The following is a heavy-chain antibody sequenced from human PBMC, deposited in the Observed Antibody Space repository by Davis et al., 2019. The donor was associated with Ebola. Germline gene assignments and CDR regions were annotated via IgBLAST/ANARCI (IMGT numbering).Heavy chain of an antibody. V-gene: IGHV1-8*01. J-gene: IGHJ5*02. CDR2: MNTNSGNT. CDR3: ARWVLSPANWFDP. D-gene: IGHD2-2*01. Sequence: ASVKVSCKASGYTFTSYDINWVRQATGQGLEWMGWMNTNSGNTGYAQKFQGRVTMTRNTSISTAYMELSSLRSEDTAVYYCARWVLSPANWFDPWGQGTLVTVSS. CDR1: GYTFTSYD.